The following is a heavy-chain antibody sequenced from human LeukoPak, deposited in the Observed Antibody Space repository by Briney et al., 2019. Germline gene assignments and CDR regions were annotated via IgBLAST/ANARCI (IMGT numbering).Heavy chain of an antibody. CDR2: LSTSGGNT. CDR3: AKRSGASTYYFDY. Sequence: PGGSLRLSCAASGFTFSSYAMSWVRLPPGKGLQWVSSLSTSGGNTYYADSVRGRFTIPRDNSQNTLYLQMDSLRAEDTAVYYCAKRSGASTYYFDYRGQGALLTVSS. D-gene: IGHD6-19*01. CDR1: GFTFSSYA. J-gene: IGHJ4*02. V-gene: IGHV3-23*01.